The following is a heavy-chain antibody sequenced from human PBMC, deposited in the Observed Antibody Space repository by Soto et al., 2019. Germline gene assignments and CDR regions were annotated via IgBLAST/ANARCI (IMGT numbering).Heavy chain of an antibody. D-gene: IGHD2-21*01. CDR3: ARLGAYYQSLDP. CDR1: GDSIDRNTYY. J-gene: IGHJ5*02. V-gene: IGHV4-61*05. Sequence: PSETLSLTCIVSGDSIDRNTYYWGWVRQSPGKGLEWIGYIYYSGTTRYNPSLKSRVTLSLETSKSQFSLRLTSVTASDTAVYYCARLGAYYQSLDPWGQGTLVTVSS. CDR2: IYYSGTT.